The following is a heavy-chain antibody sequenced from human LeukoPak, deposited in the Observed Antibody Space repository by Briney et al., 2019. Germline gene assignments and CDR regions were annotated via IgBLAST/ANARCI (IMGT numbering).Heavy chain of an antibody. CDR3: ARVIGGNANGAFDI. V-gene: IGHV4-59*01. J-gene: IGHJ3*02. CDR1: GGSISSYY. Sequence: SETLSLTCTVSGGSISSYYWSWIRQPPGKGLEWIGYIYYSGSTNYNPSLKSRVTISVDTSKNQFSLKLSSVTAADTAVYYCARVIGGNANGAFDIWGQGAMVTVSS. CDR2: IYYSGST. D-gene: IGHD2-8*01.